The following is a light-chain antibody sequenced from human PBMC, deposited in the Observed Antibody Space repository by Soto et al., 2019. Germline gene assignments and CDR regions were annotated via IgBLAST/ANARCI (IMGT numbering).Light chain of an antibody. CDR2: LGS. CDR1: QSLLHSNGYKY. J-gene: IGKJ1*01. Sequence: DIVMTQSPLSLPVTPGESASISCRSSQSLLHSNGYKYLDWYLQKPGQPPQLLIYLGSNRASGVPDRFSGSGSGTDFTLKIRRVEAEDVGVYYCMQALETPTFGQGTKLDIK. V-gene: IGKV2-28*01. CDR3: MQALETPT.